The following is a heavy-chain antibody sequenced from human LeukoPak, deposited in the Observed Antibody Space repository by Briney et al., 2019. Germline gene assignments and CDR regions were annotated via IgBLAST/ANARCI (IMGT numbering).Heavy chain of an antibody. CDR2: ISYDGTLK. J-gene: IGHJ3*02. CDR1: DFSFRTYA. D-gene: IGHD1/OR15-1a*01. V-gene: IGHV3-30*04. Sequence: GGSLRLSCAASDFSFRTYAMHWVRQAPGKGLDWVAFISYDGTLKYYADSVKGRFSISRDNSENSLYLQMNSLRAEDTAVYYCARHVYPWKNPDACDIWGQGTMVTVSS. CDR3: ARHVYPWKNPDACDI.